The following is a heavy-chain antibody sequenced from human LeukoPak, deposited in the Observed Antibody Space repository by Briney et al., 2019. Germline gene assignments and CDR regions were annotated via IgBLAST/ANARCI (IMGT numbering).Heavy chain of an antibody. CDR3: AREAVVPAAMGFDP. V-gene: IGHV1-18*04. CDR2: ISGDKGNI. Sequence: ASVKVSCKASGYNFLRYGISWVRQAPGLGLEWMGWISGDKGNINYAQKFQGRITMTIDTSTSTAYLELRRLRSDDTAVYYRAREAVVPAAMGFDPWGQGTLVTVSS. CDR1: GYNFLRYG. D-gene: IGHD2-2*01. J-gene: IGHJ5*02.